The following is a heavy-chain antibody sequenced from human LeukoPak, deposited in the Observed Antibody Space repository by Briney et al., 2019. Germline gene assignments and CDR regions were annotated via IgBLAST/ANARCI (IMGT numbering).Heavy chain of an antibody. J-gene: IGHJ3*02. CDR1: GDSVSSNIAT. D-gene: IGHD1-26*01. Sequence: SQTLSLTCAIPGDSVSSNIATWNWIGQSPSRGLEWLGRTYYKSKWYNDYAVSVKSRITINSDTSKNQFSLQLNSVTPEDTAVYYCARVSSPWSPRDAFDIWGQGTMVTVSS. CDR3: ARVSSPWSPRDAFDI. CDR2: TYYKSKWYN. V-gene: IGHV6-1*01.